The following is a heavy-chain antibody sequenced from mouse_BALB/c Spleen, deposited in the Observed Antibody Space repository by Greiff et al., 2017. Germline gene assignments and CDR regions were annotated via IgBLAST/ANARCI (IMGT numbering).Heavy chain of an antibody. Sequence: VQRVESGPGLVAPSQSLSITCTVSGFSLTDYGVSWIRQPPGKGLEWLGVIWGGGSTYYNSALKSRLSISKDNSKSQVFLKMNSLQTDDTAMYYCAKEGGNQGYYAMDYWGQGTSVTVSS. CDR1: GFSLTDYG. V-gene: IGHV2-6-5*01. CDR2: IWGGGST. J-gene: IGHJ4*01. D-gene: IGHD1-1*02. CDR3: AKEGGNQGYYAMDY.